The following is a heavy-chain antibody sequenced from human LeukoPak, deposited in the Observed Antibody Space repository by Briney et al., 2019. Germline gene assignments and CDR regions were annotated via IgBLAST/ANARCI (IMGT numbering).Heavy chain of an antibody. CDR3: ARGRLLWFGEFREPYYFDY. CDR2: INPNSGNT. Sequence: APVKVSCKASGYTFTSYDINWVRQATGQGLEWMGWINPNSGNTGYAQKLQGRVTMTTDTSTSTAYMELRSLRSDDTAVYYCARGRLLWFGEFREPYYFDYWGQGTLVTVSS. V-gene: IGHV1-8*01. CDR1: GYTFTSYD. D-gene: IGHD3-10*01. J-gene: IGHJ4*02.